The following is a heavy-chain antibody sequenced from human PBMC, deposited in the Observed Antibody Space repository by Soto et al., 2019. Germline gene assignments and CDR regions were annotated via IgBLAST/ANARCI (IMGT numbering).Heavy chain of an antibody. Sequence: QVELVQSGAEVKKPGASVKVSCKASGYTFTSYGISWVRQAPGQGLEWMGWISAYNGNTNYAQKLQGRVTMTTDTSTSTAYMELRSLRSDDTAVYYCARAAVAGLYYYYGMDVWGQGTTVTVSS. D-gene: IGHD6-19*01. CDR1: GYTFTSYG. V-gene: IGHV1-18*01. J-gene: IGHJ6*02. CDR3: ARAAVAGLYYYYGMDV. CDR2: ISAYNGNT.